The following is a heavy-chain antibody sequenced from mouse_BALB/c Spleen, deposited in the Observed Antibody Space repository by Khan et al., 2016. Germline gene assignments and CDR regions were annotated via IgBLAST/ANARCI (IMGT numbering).Heavy chain of an antibody. J-gene: IGHJ3*01. D-gene: IGHD2-4*01. Sequence: QVQLKQSGAELAKPGASVKMSCKASGYTFTSYWMHWVKQRPGQGLEWIGYINPSTGYTEYNQKFKDKASLTADKSSSTAYMQLSSLTSEDSALYYCARRGSTMIMGFAYWAQGTLVTVSA. CDR2: INPSTGYT. CDR3: ARRGSTMIMGFAY. V-gene: IGHV1-7*01. CDR1: GYTFTSYW.